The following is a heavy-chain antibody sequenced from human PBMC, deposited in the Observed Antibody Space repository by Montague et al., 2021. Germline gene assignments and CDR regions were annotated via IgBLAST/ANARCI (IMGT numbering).Heavy chain of an antibody. J-gene: IGHJ6*02. CDR2: IYYSGST. CDR1: GGSISSSSYY. V-gene: IGHV4-39*01. CDR3: ARHVIGNYGMDV. Sequence: SETLSLTRTVSGGSISSSSYYWGWIRQPPGKGLEWIGSIYYSGSTYYNPSLKSRVTISVDMSKNQFSLKLSSVTAADTAVYYCARHVIGNYGMDVWGQGTTVTVSS. D-gene: IGHD3-16*02.